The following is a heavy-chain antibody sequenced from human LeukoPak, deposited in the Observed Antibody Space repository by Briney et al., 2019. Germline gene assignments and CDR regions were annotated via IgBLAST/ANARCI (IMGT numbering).Heavy chain of an antibody. Sequence: GGSLRLSCAASGFTFSDYYMSWIREAPGKGLEWISHISSTGSYANYADSVKGRFTISRDKAKNSLYLQMNSLRAEDTAVYYCAASITMFDYWGQGTLVTVSS. J-gene: IGHJ4*02. V-gene: IGHV3-11*06. CDR1: GFTFSDYY. CDR3: AASITMFDY. D-gene: IGHD3-10*01. CDR2: ISSTGSYA.